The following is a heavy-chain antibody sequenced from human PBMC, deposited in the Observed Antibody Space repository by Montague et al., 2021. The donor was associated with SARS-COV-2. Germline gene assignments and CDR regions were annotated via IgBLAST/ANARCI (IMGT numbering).Heavy chain of an antibody. V-gene: IGHV4-61*01. CDR3: ARELEIHDFLSGYYIGD. CDR2: IYYSGST. J-gene: IGHJ4*02. D-gene: IGHD3-3*01. CDR1: SGSISPSDTHY. Sequence: SETLSLTCVVSSGSISPSDTHYWGWVRQPPGKGLEWIGYIYYSGSTSYNPSLKSRVTISLDTSKNQFSLNLTSVTAADTALYFCARELEIHDFLSGYYIGDWGQGTLVTVSS.